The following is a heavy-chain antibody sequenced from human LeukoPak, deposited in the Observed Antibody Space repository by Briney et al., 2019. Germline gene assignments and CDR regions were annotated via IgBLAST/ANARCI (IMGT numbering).Heavy chain of an antibody. J-gene: IGHJ5*02. CDR3: AQQKAGYSGSPSWFDP. Sequence: ASVKVSCKVSGYSLSDLSLQWVRPAPGKGLEWMGGFNPEHTETIYSQKFQGRVTLTEDTSTDTAYMELSSLRSEDTAMYFCAQQKAGYSGSPSWFDPWGQGTLVTVSS. V-gene: IGHV1-24*01. CDR1: GYSLSDLS. D-gene: IGHD5-12*01. CDR2: FNPEHTET.